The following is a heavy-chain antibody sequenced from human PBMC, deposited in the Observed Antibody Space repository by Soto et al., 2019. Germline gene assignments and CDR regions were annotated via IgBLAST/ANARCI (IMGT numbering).Heavy chain of an antibody. CDR1: GGCISSGGYY. V-gene: IGHV4-31*03. D-gene: IGHD1-7*01. CDR2: MYYSGST. CDR3: ERVGSELSYYFDY. Sequence: QVQLQESGPGLVKPSQTLSLTCTVSGGCISSGGYYWSWIRQHPGKGLEWIGYMYYSGSTYYNPSLKSRVTISLDMSKNQFSLKLSSVTAADTAVHYCERVGSELSYYFDYWGQGTLVTLSS. J-gene: IGHJ4*02.